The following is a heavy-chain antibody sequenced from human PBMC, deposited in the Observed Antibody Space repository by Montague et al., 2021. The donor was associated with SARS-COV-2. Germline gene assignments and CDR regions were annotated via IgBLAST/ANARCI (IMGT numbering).Heavy chain of an antibody. CDR2: IFHSGTT. D-gene: IGHD3-16*01. V-gene: IGHV4-4*02. Sequence: SETLSLTCTVSGGSISSDNWWTWVRQPPGKGPEWIGDIFHSGTTXYNPSLKSRLTISVDKSKNQISLKLISVTAADTAMYYCALPLGGARFDPWGQGTLVTVSS. CDR1: GGSISSDNW. J-gene: IGHJ5*02. CDR3: ALPLGGARFDP.